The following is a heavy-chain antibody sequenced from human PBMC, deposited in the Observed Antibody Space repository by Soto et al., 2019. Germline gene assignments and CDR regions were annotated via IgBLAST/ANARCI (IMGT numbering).Heavy chain of an antibody. CDR1: GGSFSGYY. CDR2: INHSGST. J-gene: IGHJ6*02. Sequence: PSETLSLTCAVYGGSFSGYYWSWIRQPPGKGLEWIGEINHSGSTNYNPSLKSRVTISVDTSKNQFSLKLSSVTAADTAVYYCARGGRVPAAHYGMDVWGQGTTVTVSS. V-gene: IGHV4-34*01. CDR3: ARGGRVPAAHYGMDV. D-gene: IGHD2-2*01.